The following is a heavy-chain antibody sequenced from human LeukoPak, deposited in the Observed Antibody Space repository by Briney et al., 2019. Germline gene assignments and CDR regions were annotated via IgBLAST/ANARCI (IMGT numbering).Heavy chain of an antibody. J-gene: IGHJ4*02. CDR2: ISSSSSFI. V-gene: IGHV3-21*01. D-gene: IGHD4-17*01. CDR3: AREPDDYDFDY. CDR1: GFTFSSYS. Sequence: GGSLRLSCAASGFTFSSYSMNWVRQAPGKGLEWVSSISSSSSFIYYADSVKGRFTISRDNAKNSLYLQMNSLRAEDTAVYYCAREPDDYDFDYWGQGTLVTVSS.